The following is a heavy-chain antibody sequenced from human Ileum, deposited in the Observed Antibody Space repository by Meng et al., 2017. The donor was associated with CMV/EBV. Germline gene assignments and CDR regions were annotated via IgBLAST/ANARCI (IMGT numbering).Heavy chain of an antibody. CDR3: AKDRGTYRDYGMDV. J-gene: IGHJ6*02. D-gene: IGHD1-26*01. CDR2: INSDGTTT. Sequence: GESLKISCAASGFSFSNYWMHWVRQAPGKGPLWVSRINSDGTTTTYADSVKGRFTISRDNAKNTLYLQMNSLRAEDTAVYYCAKDRGTYRDYGMDVWGQGTTVTVSS. CDR1: GFSFSNYW. V-gene: IGHV3-74*01.